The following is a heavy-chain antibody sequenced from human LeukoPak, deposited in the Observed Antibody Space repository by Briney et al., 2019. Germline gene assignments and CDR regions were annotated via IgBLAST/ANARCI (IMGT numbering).Heavy chain of an antibody. CDR1: GFTFSNAW. J-gene: IGHJ6*02. Sequence: GGSLRLSCAASGFTFSNAWMSWVRQAPGKGLEWVGRIKSKTDGGTTDYAAPVKGRFTISRDDSKNTLYLQMNSLKTEDTAVYYCARAPDRDYYGMDVWGQGTTVTVSS. CDR3: ARAPDRDYYGMDV. D-gene: IGHD1-14*01. V-gene: IGHV3-15*01. CDR2: IKSKTDGGTT.